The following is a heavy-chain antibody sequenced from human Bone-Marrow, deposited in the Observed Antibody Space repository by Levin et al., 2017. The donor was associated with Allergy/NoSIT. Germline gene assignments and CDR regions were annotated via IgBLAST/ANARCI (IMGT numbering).Heavy chain of an antibody. CDR3: ARDPRYSSSWYEAFDI. D-gene: IGHD6-13*01. V-gene: IGHV1-46*01. J-gene: IGHJ3*02. CDR1: GYTFTSYY. Sequence: ASVKVSCKASGYTFTSYYMHWVRQAPGQGLEWMGIINPSGGSTSYAQKFQGRVTMTRDTSTSTVYMELSSLRSEDTAVYYCARDPRYSSSWYEAFDIWGQGTMVTVSS. CDR2: INPSGGST.